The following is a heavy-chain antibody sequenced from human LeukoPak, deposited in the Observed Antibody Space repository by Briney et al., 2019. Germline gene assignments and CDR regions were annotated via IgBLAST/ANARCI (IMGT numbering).Heavy chain of an antibody. CDR2: IGANNGNT. CDR3: ARFGNSGSYSY. D-gene: IGHD1-26*01. Sequence: ASVKVSCKASGYTFTSYGLSWVRQAPGQGLEWMGWIGANNGNTNYAQKVKDRVTMTTDTSTTTAYLELRSLRSDDTAVYYCARFGNSGSYSYWGQGTLVTVSS. V-gene: IGHV1-18*01. J-gene: IGHJ4*02. CDR1: GYTFTSYG.